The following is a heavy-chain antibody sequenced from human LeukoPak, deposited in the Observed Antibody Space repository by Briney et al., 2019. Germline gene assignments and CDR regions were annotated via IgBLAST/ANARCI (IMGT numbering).Heavy chain of an antibody. CDR3: AGLLWFGELSSY. V-gene: IGHV4-30-2*01. J-gene: IGHJ4*02. D-gene: IGHD3-10*01. CDR1: GDSISSGDYY. Sequence: SETLSLTCTVSGDSISSGDYYWSWIRQPPGKGLEWIGYVYHSGTTYYNPSLKSRVTISVDRSKNQFSLKLSSVTAADTAVYYCAGLLWFGELSSYWGQGTLVTVSS. CDR2: VYHSGTT.